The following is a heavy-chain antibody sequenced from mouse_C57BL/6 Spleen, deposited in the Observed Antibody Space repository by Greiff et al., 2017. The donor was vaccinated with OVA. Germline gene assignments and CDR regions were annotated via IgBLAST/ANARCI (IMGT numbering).Heavy chain of an antibody. CDR3: ARGGLRRVYYAMDY. CDR2: IYPGDGDT. D-gene: IGHD2-4*01. J-gene: IGHJ4*01. CDR1: GYAFSSSW. Sequence: SGPELVKPGASVKISCKASGYAFSSSWMNWVKQRPGKGLEWIGRIYPGDGDTNYNGKFKGKATLTADKSSSTAYMQLSSLTSEDSAVYFCARGGLRRVYYAMDYWGQGTSVTVSS. V-gene: IGHV1-82*01.